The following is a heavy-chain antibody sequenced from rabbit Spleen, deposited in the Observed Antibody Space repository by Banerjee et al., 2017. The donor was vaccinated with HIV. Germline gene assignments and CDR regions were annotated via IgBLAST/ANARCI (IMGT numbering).Heavy chain of an antibody. CDR1: GFSCYYKCV. J-gene: IGHJ4*01. Sequence: QEQLVESGGGLVQPEGSLTLTCTASGFSCYYKCVMCWVRQAPGKGLQWIGCMNTVSGNSVYATWATGRFPISRPSSTTVALQITSLTAADTATYFCARDLADVIGWNLDLWGQGTLVTVS. CDR2: MNTVSGNS. CDR3: ARDLADVIGWNLDL. D-gene: IGHD1-1*01. V-gene: IGHV1S45*01.